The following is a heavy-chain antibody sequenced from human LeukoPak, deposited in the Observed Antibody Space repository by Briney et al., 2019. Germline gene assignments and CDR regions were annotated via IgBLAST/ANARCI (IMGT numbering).Heavy chain of an antibody. CDR1: GYTFTSYG. V-gene: IGHV1-18*01. D-gene: IGHD4-17*01. J-gene: IGHJ6*02. Sequence: ASVKVSCKASGYTFTSYGISWVRQAPGQGLEWMGWISAYNGNTNYAQKLQGRVTMTTDTSTSTAYMELRSLRSDDTAVYYCATWHSYGDYSLYYYYGMDVWGQGTTATVSS. CDR2: ISAYNGNT. CDR3: ATWHSYGDYSLYYYYGMDV.